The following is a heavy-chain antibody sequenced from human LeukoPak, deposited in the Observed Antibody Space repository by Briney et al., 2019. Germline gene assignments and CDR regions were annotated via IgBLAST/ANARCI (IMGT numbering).Heavy chain of an antibody. Sequence: SVKVSCKASGGTFSSYAISWVRQAPGQGLEWMGGIIPIFGTANYAQKFQGRVTITAGKSTSTAYMELSSLRSEDTAVYYCARRNSGYDPFDYWGQGTLVTVSS. D-gene: IGHD5-12*01. CDR2: IIPIFGTA. CDR3: ARRNSGYDPFDY. CDR1: GGTFSSYA. V-gene: IGHV1-69*06. J-gene: IGHJ4*02.